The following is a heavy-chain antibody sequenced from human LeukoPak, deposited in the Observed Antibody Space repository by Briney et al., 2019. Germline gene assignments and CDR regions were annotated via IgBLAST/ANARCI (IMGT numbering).Heavy chain of an antibody. CDR1: GFTFSSYS. V-gene: IGHV3-23*01. Sequence: GGSLRLSCAASGFTFSSYSMNWVRQAPGRGLEWVSAISGSGGSIYYADSVKGRFTISRDNSKNTLYLQMNSLRAEDTAVYYCAQADTITMIVVVVGALYWGQGTLVTVSS. CDR2: ISGSGGSI. CDR3: AQADTITMIVVVVGALY. D-gene: IGHD3-22*01. J-gene: IGHJ4*02.